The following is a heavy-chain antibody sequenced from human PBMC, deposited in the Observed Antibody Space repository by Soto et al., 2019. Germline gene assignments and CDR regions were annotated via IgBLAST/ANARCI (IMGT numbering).Heavy chain of an antibody. CDR2: IIPIFGTA. Sequence: SVKVSCKASGGTLSSYAISWVRQAPGQGLEWMGGIIPIFGTANYAQKFQGRVTITADESTSTAYMELSSLRSEDTAVYYCAREGHDYSNYDGHYYYYGMDVWGQGTTVTVSS. D-gene: IGHD4-4*01. J-gene: IGHJ6*02. CDR1: GGTLSSYA. V-gene: IGHV1-69*13. CDR3: AREGHDYSNYDGHYYYYGMDV.